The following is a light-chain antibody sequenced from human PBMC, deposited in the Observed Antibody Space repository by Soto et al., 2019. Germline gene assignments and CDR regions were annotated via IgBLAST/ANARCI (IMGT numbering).Light chain of an antibody. CDR1: QGISKY. CDR2: AAS. J-gene: IGKJ4*01. CDR3: QKYNSAPRV. V-gene: IGKV1-27*01. Sequence: DIQMTQSPSSLSASVGDRVTITCRASQGISKYLAWYQQKPGKVPKLLIYAASTLQSGVPSRFSGSGSGTDFTLTISSLQPEDVATYYCQKYNSAPRVFGGGTKVEIK.